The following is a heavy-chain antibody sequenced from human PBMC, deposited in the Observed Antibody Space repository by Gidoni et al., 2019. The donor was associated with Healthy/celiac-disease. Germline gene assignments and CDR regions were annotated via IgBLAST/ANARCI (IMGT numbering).Heavy chain of an antibody. J-gene: IGHJ3*02. CDR2: IYTSGST. CDR3: ARDTVTTRTGAFDI. D-gene: IGHD4-17*01. V-gene: IGHV4-4*07. Sequence: QVQLQESGPGLVMPSETLSLTCTVSGGSISSYYWSWIRQPAEKGLEWIGRIYTSGSTNYNPSLKSRVTMSVDTSKNQFSLKLSSVTAADTAVYYCARDTVTTRTGAFDIWGQGTMVTVSS. CDR1: GGSISSYY.